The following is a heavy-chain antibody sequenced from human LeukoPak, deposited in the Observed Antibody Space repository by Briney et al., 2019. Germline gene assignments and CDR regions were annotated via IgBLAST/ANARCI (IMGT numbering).Heavy chain of an antibody. V-gene: IGHV3-21*01. J-gene: IGHJ3*02. CDR2: ISSSSSYI. D-gene: IGHD6-19*01. CDR3: ARACSPEDAIDI. CDR1: GFTFSSYS. Sequence: GGSLRLSCAASGFTFSSYSMSWVRQAPGKGLEWVSSISSSSSYIYYADSVKGRFTISRDNAKNSLYLQMNSLRAEDTAVYYCARACSPEDAIDIWGQGTMVTVSS.